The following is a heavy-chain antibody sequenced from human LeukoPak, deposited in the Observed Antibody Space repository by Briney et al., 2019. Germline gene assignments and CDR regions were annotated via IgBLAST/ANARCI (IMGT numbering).Heavy chain of an antibody. CDR3: AKDLSSSSWYVGNFDY. V-gene: IGHV3-30*18. CDR1: GFTFSSYG. J-gene: IGHJ4*02. D-gene: IGHD6-13*01. Sequence: GRYLRLSCAASGFTFSSYGMHWVRQAPGKGLEWVAVISYDGSNKYYADSVKGRFTISRDNSKNTLYLQMNSLRAEDTAVYYCAKDLSSSSWYVGNFDYWGQGTLVTVSS. CDR2: ISYDGSNK.